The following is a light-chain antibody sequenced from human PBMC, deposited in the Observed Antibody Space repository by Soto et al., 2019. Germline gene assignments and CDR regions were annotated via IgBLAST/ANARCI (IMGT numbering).Light chain of an antibody. CDR1: QSVSSN. V-gene: IGKV3-15*01. CDR2: GAS. CDR3: QQYNNWPRT. J-gene: IGKJ1*01. Sequence: EIVMTQSPATLSVSPGERATLSCRASQSVSSNLAWYQQKPGQAPMLLMYGASTRATGIPARFSGSGSGTEFTLTISSLQSEDFAVYYCQQYNNWPRTFGQGTKVEIK.